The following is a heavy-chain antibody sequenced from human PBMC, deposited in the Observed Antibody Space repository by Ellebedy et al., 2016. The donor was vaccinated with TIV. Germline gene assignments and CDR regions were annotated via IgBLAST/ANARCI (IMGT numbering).Heavy chain of an antibody. CDR1: GFTFSSYS. D-gene: IGHD3-10*01. CDR3: ARDLRRGRSGSFDY. V-gene: IGHV3-33*08. CDR2: ICYDGSNK. J-gene: IGHJ4*02. Sequence: GESLKISCAASGFTFSSYSLNWVRQAPGKGLEWVAVICYDGSNKYYADSVKGRFPISRDNSKNTLYLQMNSLRAEDTAVYYCARDLRRGRSGSFDYWGQGTLVTVSS.